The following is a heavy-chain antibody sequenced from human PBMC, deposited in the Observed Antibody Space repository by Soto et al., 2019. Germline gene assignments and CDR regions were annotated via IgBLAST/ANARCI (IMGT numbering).Heavy chain of an antibody. D-gene: IGHD6-13*01. V-gene: IGHV6-1*01. CDR1: EDSVSRNSAA. Sequence: SQTLSLTCAISEDSVSRNSAAWNWIRQSPSRGLEWLGRTYYRSKWYNDYAVSVKSRITINPDTSKNQFSLQLNSVTPEDTAVYYCARDKQQLVGYYYYYGMDVWGQGTTVTVSS. J-gene: IGHJ6*02. CDR2: TYYRSKWYN. CDR3: ARDKQQLVGYYYYYGMDV.